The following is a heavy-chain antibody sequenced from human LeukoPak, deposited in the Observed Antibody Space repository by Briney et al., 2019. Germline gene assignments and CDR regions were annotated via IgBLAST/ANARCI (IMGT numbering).Heavy chain of an antibody. CDR3: ARADVDTAMVLDWYFDL. V-gene: IGHV3-33*01. D-gene: IGHD5-18*01. CDR1: GFTFSSYG. Sequence: GGSLRLSCAASGFTFSSYGMHWVRQAPGEGLEWVAVIWYDGSNKYYADSVKGRFTISRDNSKNTLYLQMNSLRAEDTAVYYCARADVDTAMVLDWYFDLWGRGTLVTVSS. CDR2: IWYDGSNK. J-gene: IGHJ2*01.